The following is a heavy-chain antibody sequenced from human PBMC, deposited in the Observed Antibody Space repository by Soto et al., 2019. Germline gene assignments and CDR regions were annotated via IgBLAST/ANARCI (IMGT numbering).Heavy chain of an antibody. D-gene: IGHD6-13*01. J-gene: IGHJ6*02. V-gene: IGHV1-69*13. CDR2: IIPIFGTA. Sequence: SVKVSCKASGGTFSSYAISWVRQAPGQGLEWMGGIIPIFGTANYAQKFQGRVTITADESTSTAYMELSSLRSEDTAVYYCARGNQQPSYYYYGMDVWGQGTTVTVSS. CDR1: GGTFSSYA. CDR3: ARGNQQPSYYYYGMDV.